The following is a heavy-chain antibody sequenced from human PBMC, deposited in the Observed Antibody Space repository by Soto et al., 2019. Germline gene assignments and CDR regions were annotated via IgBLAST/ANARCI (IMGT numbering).Heavy chain of an antibody. D-gene: IGHD6-13*01. CDR3: ARGIAAAGPENWLDP. Sequence: SVKVSCKASGGTFSSYAISWVRQAPGQGLEWMGGIIPIFGTANYAQKFQGRVTITADESTSTAYMELSSLRSEDTAVYYCARGIAAAGPENWLDPWGQGTLVTVSS. J-gene: IGHJ5*02. V-gene: IGHV1-69*13. CDR2: IIPIFGTA. CDR1: GGTFSSYA.